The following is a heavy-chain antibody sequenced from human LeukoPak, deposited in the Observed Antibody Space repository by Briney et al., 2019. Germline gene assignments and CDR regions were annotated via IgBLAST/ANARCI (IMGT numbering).Heavy chain of an antibody. CDR1: GFTFSDYY. Sequence: GGSLRLSCAASGFTFSDYYMSWIRQAPGKGLEWVSYISSSSSYTNYADSVKGRFTISRDNAENSLYLQMNSLRAEDTAVYYCARAPGSSSSWSYFDFWGQGTLVTVSS. J-gene: IGHJ4*02. V-gene: IGHV3-11*06. D-gene: IGHD6-13*01. CDR3: ARAPGSSSSWSYFDF. CDR2: ISSSSSYT.